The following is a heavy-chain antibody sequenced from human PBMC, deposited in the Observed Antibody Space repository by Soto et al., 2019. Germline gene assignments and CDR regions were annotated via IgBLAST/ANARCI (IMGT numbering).Heavy chain of an antibody. V-gene: IGHV3-15*01. CDR3: GIEWFGVRNC. J-gene: IGHJ4*02. D-gene: IGHD3-10*01. CDR2: IRSKGEEERT. Sequence: EVQLVESGGDLVKPGGSLRLSCAVSGLTVSTDWMSWVRQAPGKGLEWVGHIRSKGEEERTEYAAHVKSRVAISMDDSINMLYLQMNSLKSEETAVYFCGIEWFGVRNCWGQGTVVTVSS. CDR1: GLTVSTDW.